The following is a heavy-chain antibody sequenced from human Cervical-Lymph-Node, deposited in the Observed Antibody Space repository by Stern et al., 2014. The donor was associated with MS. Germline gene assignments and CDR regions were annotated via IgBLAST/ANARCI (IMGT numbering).Heavy chain of an antibody. CDR1: GFSFSDYY. V-gene: IGHV3-11*01. CDR3: ARGTYYFDS. Sequence: QVQLVQSGGGLVEPGGSLRLSCAASGFSFSDYYVNWLRQAPGKGPEWVAYHSGRGHIINYTDSVKGRFTVSRDNAQNSLFLEMNSLRAEDTAVYYCARGTYYFDSWGQGTLVTVSS. D-gene: IGHD3-10*01. CDR2: HSGRGHII. J-gene: IGHJ4*02.